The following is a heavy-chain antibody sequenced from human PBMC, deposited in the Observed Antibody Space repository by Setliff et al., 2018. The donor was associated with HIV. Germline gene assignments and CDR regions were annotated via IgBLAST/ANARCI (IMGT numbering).Heavy chain of an antibody. V-gene: IGHV4-34*01. Sequence: SETLSLTCAVYGGSFSGYYWSWIRQSPGKGLEWIGEISHSGTANYNPSLKSRVTISVDKSKNQFSLKLRSVTAADTAVYYCARMGLRWASDAFDIWGQGTMVTVSS. J-gene: IGHJ3*02. CDR3: ARMGLRWASDAFDI. CDR1: GGSFSGYY. D-gene: IGHD4-17*01. CDR2: ISHSGTA.